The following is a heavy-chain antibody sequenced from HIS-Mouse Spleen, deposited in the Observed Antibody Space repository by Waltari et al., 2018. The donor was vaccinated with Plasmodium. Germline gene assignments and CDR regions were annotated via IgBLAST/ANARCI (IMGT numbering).Heavy chain of an antibody. V-gene: IGHV4-39*07. J-gene: IGHJ6*02. Sequence: QLQLQESGPGLVKPSETLSLTCTVSGGSISSSSYYWGWIRQPPGRGLEWIGSIYYSGGNYSNPPRKSRVTISVATSKNRFALKLSSATAADPAVYYCARDSGGSYYDGWYYYGMDVWGQGTTVTVSS. CDR2: IYYSGGN. CDR1: GGSISSSSYY. CDR3: ARDSGGSYYDGWYYYGMDV. D-gene: IGHD1-26*01.